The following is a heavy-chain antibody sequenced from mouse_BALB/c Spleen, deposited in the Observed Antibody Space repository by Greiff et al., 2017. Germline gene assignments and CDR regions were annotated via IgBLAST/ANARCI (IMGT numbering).Heavy chain of an antibody. J-gene: IGHJ2*01. V-gene: IGHV5-6-4*01. CDR3: TRDRGYYGSSSFFDD. D-gene: IGHD1-1*01. CDR1: GFTFSSYT. CDR2: ISSGGSYT. Sequence: EVKLMESGGGLVKPGGSLKLSCAASGFTFSSYTMSWVRQTPEKRLEWVATISSGGSYTYYPDSVKGRFTISRDNAKNTLYLQMSSLKSEDTAMYYCTRDRGYYGSSSFFDDWGQGTTLTVSS.